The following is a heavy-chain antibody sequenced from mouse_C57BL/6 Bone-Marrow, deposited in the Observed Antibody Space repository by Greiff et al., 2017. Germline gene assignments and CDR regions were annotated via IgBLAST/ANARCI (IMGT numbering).Heavy chain of an antibody. CDR3: ARSPTVVDWYFDV. D-gene: IGHD1-1*01. V-gene: IGHV1-42*01. CDR1: GYSFTGYY. CDR2: INPSTGGT. J-gene: IGHJ1*03. Sequence: VQLQQSGPELVKPGASVKISCKASGYSFTGYYMNWVKQSPEKSLGWIGEINPSTGGTTYNQKFKAKATLTVDKSSSTAYMQLKSLTSEDSAVYYCARSPTVVDWYFDVWGTGTTVTVSS.